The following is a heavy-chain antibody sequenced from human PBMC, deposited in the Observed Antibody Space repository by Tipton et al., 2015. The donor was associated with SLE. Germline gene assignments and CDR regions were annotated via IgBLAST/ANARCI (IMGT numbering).Heavy chain of an antibody. CDR1: GGSFSGYY. CDR2: ISGSGGST. D-gene: IGHD6-13*01. V-gene: IGHV3-23*01. J-gene: IGHJ4*02. CDR3: AKDAFAYSSSSSFDY. Sequence: LSLTCAVYGGSFSGYYWSWVRQAPGKGLEWVSAISGSGGSTYYADSVKGRFTISRDNSKNTLYLQMNSLRAEDTAVYYCAKDAFAYSSSSSFDYWGQGTLVTVSS.